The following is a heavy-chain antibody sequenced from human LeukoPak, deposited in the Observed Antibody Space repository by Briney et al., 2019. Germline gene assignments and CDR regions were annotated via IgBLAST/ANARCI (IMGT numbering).Heavy chain of an antibody. V-gene: IGHV3-23*01. J-gene: IGHJ5*02. CDR3: AKGLSAYLYNWFDP. CDR2: ISGSGGST. Sequence: GGSLRLSCAASGFTFSSYAMSWVRQAPGKGLEWVSAISGSGGSTYHADSVKGRFTISRDNSKNTLYLQMNSLRAEDTAVYYCAKGLSAYLYNWFDPWGQGTLVTVSS. D-gene: IGHD1-26*01. CDR1: GFTFSSYA.